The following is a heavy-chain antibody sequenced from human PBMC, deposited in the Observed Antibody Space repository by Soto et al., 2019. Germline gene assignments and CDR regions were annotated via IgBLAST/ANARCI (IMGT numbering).Heavy chain of an antibody. V-gene: IGHV4-34*01. D-gene: IGHD3-3*01. CDR2: INHSGST. CDR1: GGSFSGYY. CDR3: ARGGSEAFWSGYYIDY. Sequence: SETLSLTCAVYGGSFSGYYWSWVRQPPGKGLEWIGEINHSGSTNYNPSLKSRVTISVDTSKNQFSLKLSSVTAADTAVYYCARGGSEAFWSGYYIDYWGQGTLVTVSS. J-gene: IGHJ4*02.